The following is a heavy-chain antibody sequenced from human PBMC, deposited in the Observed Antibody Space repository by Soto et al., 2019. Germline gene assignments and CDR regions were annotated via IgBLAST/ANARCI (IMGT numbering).Heavy chain of an antibody. V-gene: IGHV1-18*01. Sequence: ASVKVSCKASGYTFTSYGISWVRQAPGQGLEWMGWISAYNGNTNYAQKLQGRVTMTTDTSTSTAYMELRSLRSDDTAVYYCARGSQLTIFGGVIMGDWFDPWGQGTLVTVSS. J-gene: IGHJ5*02. CDR2: ISAYNGNT. CDR1: GYTFTSYG. D-gene: IGHD3-3*01. CDR3: ARGSQLTIFGGVIMGDWFDP.